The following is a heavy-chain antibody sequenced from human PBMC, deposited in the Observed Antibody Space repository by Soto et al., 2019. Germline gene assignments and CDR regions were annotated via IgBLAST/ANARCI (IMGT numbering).Heavy chain of an antibody. D-gene: IGHD6-13*01. CDR2: ISYDGSNK. Sequence: GGSLRLSCAASGFTFSSYGMHWVRQAPGKGLEWVAVISYDGSNKYYADSVKGRFTISRDNSKNTLYLQMNSLRAEDTAVYYCAKGDSSSWLYNWFDPWGQGTLVTVSS. V-gene: IGHV3-30*18. J-gene: IGHJ5*02. CDR1: GFTFSSYG. CDR3: AKGDSSSWLYNWFDP.